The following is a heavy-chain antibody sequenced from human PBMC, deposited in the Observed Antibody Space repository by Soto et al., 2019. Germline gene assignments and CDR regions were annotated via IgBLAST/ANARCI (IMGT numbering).Heavy chain of an antibody. V-gene: IGHV3-23*01. CDR3: AKDRGTAWGSDY. D-gene: IGHD3-10*01. Sequence: GGSLRLSCAAAGFTFSNYAMSWVRQAPGKGLEWISIIGVNGDRTAYTGSVKGRFTISRDNSKNMLYLQMNSLRAEDTAIYYCAKDRGTAWGSDYWGHGTLVTVSS. CDR2: IGVNGDRT. CDR1: GFTFSNYA. J-gene: IGHJ4*01.